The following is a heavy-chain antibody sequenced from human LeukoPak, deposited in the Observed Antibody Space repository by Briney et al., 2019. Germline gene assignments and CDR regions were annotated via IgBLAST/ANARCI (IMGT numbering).Heavy chain of an antibody. D-gene: IGHD6-25*01. CDR3: AKGAAAGLVDWFDP. CDR2: ITGDGAT. CDR1: GFTLTNFA. Sequence: GGSLRLSCTASGFTLTNFAMKWVRQAPGKGLQWVSSITGDGATYYADSVRGRFMLSRDTSKNTLYLQMNSLTAEDTALYYCAKGAAAGLVDWFDPWGQGTLVTVSS. J-gene: IGHJ5*02. V-gene: IGHV3-23*01.